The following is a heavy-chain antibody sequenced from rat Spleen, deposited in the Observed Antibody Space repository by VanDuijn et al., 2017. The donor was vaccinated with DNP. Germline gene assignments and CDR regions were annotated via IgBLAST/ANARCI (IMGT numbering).Heavy chain of an antibody. CDR1: GYSITSNY. CDR2: ISYSGST. Sequence: EVQLQESGPGLVKPSQSLSLICSVTGYSITSNYWGWIRQFPGKKLEYIGHISYSGSTTYNPSLKSRISVTRDTSKNQFFLQLTSVTTEDTATYYCARWTYYFDYWGQGVMVTVSS. J-gene: IGHJ2*01. CDR3: ARWTYYFDY. V-gene: IGHV3-1*01.